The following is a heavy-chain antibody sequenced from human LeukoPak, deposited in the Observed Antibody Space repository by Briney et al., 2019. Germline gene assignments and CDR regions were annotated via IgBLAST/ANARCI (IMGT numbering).Heavy chain of an antibody. CDR2: IWYDGSNK. D-gene: IGHD3-16*02. CDR3: ARERAVTFGGVIATDYYYGMDV. V-gene: IGHV3-33*08. Sequence: PGGSLRLSCAASGFTFSSYAMHWVRQAPGKGLEWVAVIWYDGSNKYYADSVKGRFTISRDNSKNTLYLQMNSLRAEDTAVYYCARERAVTFGGVIATDYYYGMDVWGQGTTVTVSS. CDR1: GFTFSSYA. J-gene: IGHJ6*02.